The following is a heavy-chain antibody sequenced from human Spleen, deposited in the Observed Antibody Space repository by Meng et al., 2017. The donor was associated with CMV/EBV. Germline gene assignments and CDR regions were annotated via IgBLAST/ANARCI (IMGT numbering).Heavy chain of an antibody. J-gene: IGHJ5*02. CDR2: IYYSGRT. V-gene: IGHV4-30-4*08. CDR3: ARTQDCSSTSCYTGFDP. D-gene: IGHD2-2*01. Sequence: SETLSLTCSVSGDSINSDNYYWSWIRQPPGKGLEWIGFIYYSGRTYYNPSLKSRVTISVDTSKNQFSLRLSSVTAADTAVYYCARTQDCSSTSCYTGFDPWSQGTLVTVSS. CDR1: GDSINSDNYY.